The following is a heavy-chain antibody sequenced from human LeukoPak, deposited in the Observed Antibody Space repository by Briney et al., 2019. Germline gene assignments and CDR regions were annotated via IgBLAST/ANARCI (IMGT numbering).Heavy chain of an antibody. D-gene: IGHD6-13*01. J-gene: IGHJ4*02. Sequence: SETLSLTCAVSGYSISSGYYWGWIRQPPGKGLEWIGSIYHSGSTYYNPSLKSRVTISVDTSKNQFSLKLSSVAAADTAVYYCARSSSWYWHYFDYWGQGTLVTVSS. CDR1: GYSISSGYY. CDR3: ARSSSWYWHYFDY. CDR2: IYHSGST. V-gene: IGHV4-38-2*01.